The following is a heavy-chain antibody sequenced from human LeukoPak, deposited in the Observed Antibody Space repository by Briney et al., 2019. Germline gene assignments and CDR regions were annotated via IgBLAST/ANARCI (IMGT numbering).Heavy chain of an antibody. CDR3: TRDKSSGCFD. CDR1: GFTMSTYS. V-gene: IGHV3-53*01. D-gene: IGHD6-19*01. CDR2: IYIGGST. Sequence: PGGSLRLSCAASGFTMSTYSMSWFRQAPGKGLQWVAVIYIGGSTYYADSLKGRFTISRDNSKNTLYLQMTSLRAEDTAVYYCTRDKSSGCFDWGQGTLVTVSS. J-gene: IGHJ4*02.